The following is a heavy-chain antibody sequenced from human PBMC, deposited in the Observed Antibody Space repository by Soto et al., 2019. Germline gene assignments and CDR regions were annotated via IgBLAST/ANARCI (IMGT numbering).Heavy chain of an antibody. J-gene: IGHJ6*02. V-gene: IGHV1-2*02. Sequence: ASVKVSCKASGYTFTGYYMHWVRQAPGQGLEWMGWINPNSGGTNYAQKFQGRVTMTRDTSISTAYMELSRLRSDDTAVYYCARAPPDYDFWSGYYNYYYYGMDVWGQGTTVTVSS. CDR2: INPNSGGT. CDR3: ARAPPDYDFWSGYYNYYYYGMDV. D-gene: IGHD3-3*01. CDR1: GYTFTGYY.